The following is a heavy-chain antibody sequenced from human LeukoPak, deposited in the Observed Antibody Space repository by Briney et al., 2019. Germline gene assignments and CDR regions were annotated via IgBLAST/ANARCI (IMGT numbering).Heavy chain of an antibody. J-gene: IGHJ4*02. Sequence: GGSLRLSCAASGFTFTNYGMNWVRQAPGKGLEWVSGITPDAGRTYYADSVKGRFTIYRDNSKNTVYLQTNSLGAEDTAVYYCVQDWAWGAFGYWGQGTLVTVSS. CDR2: ITPDAGRT. V-gene: IGHV3-23*01. D-gene: IGHD7-27*01. CDR3: VQDWAWGAFGY. CDR1: GFTFTNYG.